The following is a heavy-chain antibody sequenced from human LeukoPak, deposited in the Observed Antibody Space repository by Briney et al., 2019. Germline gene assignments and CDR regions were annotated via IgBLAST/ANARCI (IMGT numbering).Heavy chain of an antibody. CDR1: GFMFSNYW. CDR2: ISSSGSGK. V-gene: IGHV3-48*01. D-gene: IGHD6-6*01. CDR3: ARGSYSSSYSFDY. Sequence: GGSLRLSCAASGFMFSNYWMSWVRQAPGKGLEWLSYISSSGSGKYYADSVKGRCTVSRDNAKNSLFLQMDSLTAEDTAVYYCARGSYSSSYSFDYWGQGTLVTVSS. J-gene: IGHJ4*02.